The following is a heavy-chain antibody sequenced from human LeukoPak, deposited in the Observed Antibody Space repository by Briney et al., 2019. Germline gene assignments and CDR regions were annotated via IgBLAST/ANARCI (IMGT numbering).Heavy chain of an antibody. D-gene: IGHD2-21*02. J-gene: IGHJ4*02. Sequence: KPGGSLRLSCAASGFTFSNAWMIWVRQAPGKGLEWVCRIKSKTDGGTTDYAAPVKGRFTISRDDSKNTLYLQLNSLKTEDTAVYYCTTVFLRISCAGDCTSYWGQGTLVTVSS. CDR3: TTVFLRISCAGDCTSY. V-gene: IGHV3-15*01. CDR1: GFTFSNAW. CDR2: IKSKTDGGTT.